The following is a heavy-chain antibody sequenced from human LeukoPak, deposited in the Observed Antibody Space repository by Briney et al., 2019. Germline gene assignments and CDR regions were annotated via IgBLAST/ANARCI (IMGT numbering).Heavy chain of an antibody. D-gene: IGHD3-22*01. CDR2: IHHRGSC. J-gene: IGHJ5*02. Sequence: PSETLSLTCDVYGGSFSGYYWSWNRQPPGKVMDWTGEIHHRGSCNCNPSLKSRVTISVDTSKNQFSLKRSSVTAADTAVYCCARGRRRDYYDSSGRWFDPWGQGTLVTVSS. CDR1: GGSFSGYY. V-gene: IGHV4-34*01. CDR3: ARGRRRDYYDSSGRWFDP.